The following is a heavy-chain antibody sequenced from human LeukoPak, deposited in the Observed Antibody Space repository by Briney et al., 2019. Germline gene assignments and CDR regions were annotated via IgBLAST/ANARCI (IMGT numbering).Heavy chain of an antibody. Sequence: ASVKVSCKTSGYTFSSYGNNWVRQAPGQGLEWMGWISAYNGKINYAPKFQGRVTMTTDTSTSTAYMELRSLRSDDTAVYYCAREAPYYDILTGYPDAFDIWGQGTMVTVSS. CDR2: ISAYNGKI. J-gene: IGHJ3*02. CDR1: GYTFSSYG. CDR3: AREAPYYDILTGYPDAFDI. D-gene: IGHD3-9*01. V-gene: IGHV1-18*01.